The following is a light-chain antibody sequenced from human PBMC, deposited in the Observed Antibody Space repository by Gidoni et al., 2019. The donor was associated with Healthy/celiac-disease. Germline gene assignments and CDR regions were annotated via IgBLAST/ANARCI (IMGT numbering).Light chain of an antibody. V-gene: IGLV2-14*03. CDR2: DLS. CDR3: SSDTSISTAVV. Sequence: QSALTQPASVSGAPGQSITISCTGTSSDVSGYNYVSWYQQHPGKAPKLMIYDLSNRPSGVSNRFSGSKSGNTASLTISVRQADDEADYYCSSDTSISTAVVFGGGTKLTVL. J-gene: IGLJ2*01. CDR1: SSDVSGYNY.